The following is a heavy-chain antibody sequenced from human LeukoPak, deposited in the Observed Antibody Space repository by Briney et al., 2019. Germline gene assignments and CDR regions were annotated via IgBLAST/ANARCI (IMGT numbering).Heavy chain of an antibody. D-gene: IGHD6-19*01. J-gene: IGHJ4*02. CDR2: INPNSGGT. CDR3: ARTPNYLAVAGCDSPPAY. Sequence: ASVKVSCKASGYTFIGYYIHWVRQAPGQGLEWMGWINPNSGGTNFAQNFRGRVTLTRDTSISTAYMELSSLRSDDTAVYYCARTPNYLAVAGCDSPPAYWGQGTLVTVSS. CDR1: GYTFIGYY. V-gene: IGHV1-2*02.